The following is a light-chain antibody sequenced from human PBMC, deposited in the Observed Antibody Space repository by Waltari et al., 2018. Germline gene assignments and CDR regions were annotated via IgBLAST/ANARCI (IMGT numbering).Light chain of an antibody. CDR3: QQYLVYPLT. V-gene: IGKV1-5*01. Sequence: DIQMTQSPSTLSASVGDRVTITCRASQTIRDWLAWYKHKPGRAPRLLLYDAPSLESGVPSRFSGSGFGTDFTLTISSLQPDDFASYYCQQYLVYPLTFGGGTKIEIK. CDR1: QTIRDW. J-gene: IGKJ4*01. CDR2: DAP.